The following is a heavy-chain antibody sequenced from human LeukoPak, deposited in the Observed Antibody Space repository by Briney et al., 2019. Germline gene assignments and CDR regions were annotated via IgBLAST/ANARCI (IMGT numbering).Heavy chain of an antibody. CDR1: GGSISSYY. Sequence: SETLSLTCTVSGGSISSYYWSWIRQPPGKGLEWIGYIYYSGSTNYNPSLKSRVTISVDTSKNQFSLKLSSVTAADTAVYYCARSPGYSYYVWGGGQYFQHWGQGTLVTVSS. CDR3: ARSPGYSYYVWGGGQYFQH. CDR2: IYYSGST. J-gene: IGHJ1*01. D-gene: IGHD3-10*02. V-gene: IGHV4-59*01.